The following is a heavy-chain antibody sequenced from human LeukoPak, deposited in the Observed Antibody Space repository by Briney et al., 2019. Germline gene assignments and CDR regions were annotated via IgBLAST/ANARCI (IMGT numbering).Heavy chain of an antibody. CDR1: GFAFSGYA. J-gene: IGHJ4*02. CDR3: AKVHYTASFPGSFPGRNYFDS. D-gene: IGHD1-26*01. Sequence: GGSLRLSCTVSGFAFSGYAMSWVRQAPGKGPEWVSSIGARGDVTYSADSVKGRFTISRDNSKRTLFLQMNSLRAEDTAVYYCAKVHYTASFPGSFPGRNYFDSWGQGSLVTVSS. V-gene: IGHV3-23*01. CDR2: IGARGDVT.